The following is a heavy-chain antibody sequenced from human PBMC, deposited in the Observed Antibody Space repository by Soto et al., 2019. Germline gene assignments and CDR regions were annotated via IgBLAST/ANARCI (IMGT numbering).Heavy chain of an antibody. Sequence: EVQLLESGGGLVQPGGSLRLSCAASGFTFSSYAMSWVRQAPGKGLEWVSAISGSGGSTYYADSVKGRFTISRDNSKNTLYLQMNSLRAEDTAVYYCAKVTFQAVTRVAYYFDYWGQGTLVTVSS. J-gene: IGHJ4*02. CDR1: GFTFSSYA. CDR2: ISGSGGST. V-gene: IGHV3-23*01. D-gene: IGHD4-17*01. CDR3: AKVTFQAVTRVAYYFDY.